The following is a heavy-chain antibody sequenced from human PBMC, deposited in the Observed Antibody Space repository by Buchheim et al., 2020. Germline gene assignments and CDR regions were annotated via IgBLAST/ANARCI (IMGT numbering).Heavy chain of an antibody. J-gene: IGHJ6*02. CDR1: GGSISSYY. D-gene: IGHD3-3*01. CDR3: ARGGFWDDDYLHYYYGMDV. V-gene: IGHV4-59*01. Sequence: QVQLQESGPGLVKPSETLSLTCTVSGGSISSYYWSWIRQPPGRGLEWIGYIYYTGTTNYNPSLKSRITISVDTSKNEFSLKLTSVTAADTAVYYCARGGFWDDDYLHYYYGMDVWGQGTT. CDR2: IYYTGTT.